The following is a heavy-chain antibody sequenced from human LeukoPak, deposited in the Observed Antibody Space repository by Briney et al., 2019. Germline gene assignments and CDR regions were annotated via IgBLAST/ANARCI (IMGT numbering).Heavy chain of an antibody. CDR1: GFTFDDYA. Sequence: GGSLRLSCAASGFTFDDYAMHWVRQAPGKGLEWVSGISWNSGSIGYADSVKGRFTISRDSAKNSLYLQMNSLRAEDTALYYCAKALGLNDSSGYYYVGYFQHWGQGTLVTVSS. V-gene: IGHV3-9*01. CDR3: AKALGLNDSSGYYYVGYFQH. D-gene: IGHD3-22*01. CDR2: ISWNSGSI. J-gene: IGHJ1*01.